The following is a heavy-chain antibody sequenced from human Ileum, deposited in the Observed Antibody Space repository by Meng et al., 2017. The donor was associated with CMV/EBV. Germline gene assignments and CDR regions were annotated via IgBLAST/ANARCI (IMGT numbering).Heavy chain of an antibody. V-gene: IGHV1-2*02. Sequence: ASVKVSCKASGYTFTAYFMLWIRQAPGQGLECMGWINPNTGYTNYAQNFKGRVTMTRDTSTGTVYMELSRLTSDDTAVYYCVRDLKATSVTTRGLYGFAIWGPGNTV. CDR3: VRDLKATSVTTRGLYGFAI. D-gene: IGHD4-11*01. CDR2: INPNTGYT. J-gene: IGHJ6*01. CDR1: GYTFTAYF.